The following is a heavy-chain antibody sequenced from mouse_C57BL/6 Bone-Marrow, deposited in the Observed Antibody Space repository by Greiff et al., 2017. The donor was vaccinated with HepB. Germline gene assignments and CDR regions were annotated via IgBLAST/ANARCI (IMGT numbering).Heavy chain of an antibody. CDR1: GYAFSSSW. J-gene: IGHJ1*03. CDR3: ATYSWYFDV. CDR2: IYPGDGDT. D-gene: IGHD2-10*01. Sequence: QVQLQQSGPELVKPGASVKISCKASGYAFSSSWMNWVKQRPGKGLEWIGRIYPGDGDTNYNGKFKGKATLTADKSSSTAYMQLSSLTSEDSAVYFCATYSWYFDVWGTGTTVTVSS. V-gene: IGHV1-82*01.